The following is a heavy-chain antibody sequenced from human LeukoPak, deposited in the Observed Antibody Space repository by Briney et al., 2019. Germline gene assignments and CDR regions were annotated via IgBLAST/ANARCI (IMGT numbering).Heavy chain of an antibody. CDR1: GFTFRGHA. D-gene: IGHD2-2*01. Sequence: SLRLSCVASGFTFRGHAMSWVRQAPGKGLEWVSSTSGSGDITDYADSAKGRFTISTDNSKNTLYLQMTNLRAEDTAVYYCAKRSGYCSLISCSHLFDSWGQGTLVTVSS. J-gene: IGHJ4*02. CDR3: AKRSGYCSLISCSHLFDS. V-gene: IGHV3-23*01. CDR2: TSGSGDIT.